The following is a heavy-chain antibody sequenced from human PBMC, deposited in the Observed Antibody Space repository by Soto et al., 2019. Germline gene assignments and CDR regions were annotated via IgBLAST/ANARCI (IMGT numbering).Heavy chain of an antibody. CDR3: ARDLSTTPVLGGGWFDP. CDR1: GYKFSSYA. V-gene: IGHV1-3*01. J-gene: IGHJ5*02. D-gene: IGHD3-16*01. Sequence: ASVKVSCKASGYKFSSYAIHWVRQAPGQRLEWMGWINVGNGNTKYSQKFHDRVTIIRDTSADTAYMEVSSLRSEDTAVYYCARDLSTTPVLGGGWFDPWGQGTLVAVSS. CDR2: INVGNGNT.